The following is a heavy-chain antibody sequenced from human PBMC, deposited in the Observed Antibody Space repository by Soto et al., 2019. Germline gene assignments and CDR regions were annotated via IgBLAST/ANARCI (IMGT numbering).Heavy chain of an antibody. Sequence: QVQLVQSGAEVKKPGSSVKVSCKASGGTFSSYAISWVRQAPGQGLEWMGGIIPIFGTANYAQKFQGRVTITADESTSTAYMELSSLRSEDTAVYYCARVGYCSGGSCYANWFDPWGQGTLVTVSP. CDR1: GGTFSSYA. CDR3: ARVGYCSGGSCYANWFDP. J-gene: IGHJ5*02. V-gene: IGHV1-69*12. D-gene: IGHD2-15*01. CDR2: IIPIFGTA.